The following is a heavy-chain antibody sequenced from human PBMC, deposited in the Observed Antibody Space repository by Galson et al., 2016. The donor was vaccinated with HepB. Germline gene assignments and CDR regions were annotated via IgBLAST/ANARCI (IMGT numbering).Heavy chain of an antibody. V-gene: IGHV3-15*07. CDR1: GFGFGSAW. J-gene: IGHJ4*02. D-gene: IGHD3-16*01. Sequence: SLRLSCAASGFGFGSAWMNWARQAPGKGLEWVGRIKSETDGGTTDYSAPVKGRFIISRDDSKNKLYLHMNSLKTEDTAVYYCTRSCPLGYWGQGTLVTVSS. CDR3: TRSCPLGY. CDR2: IKSETDGGTT.